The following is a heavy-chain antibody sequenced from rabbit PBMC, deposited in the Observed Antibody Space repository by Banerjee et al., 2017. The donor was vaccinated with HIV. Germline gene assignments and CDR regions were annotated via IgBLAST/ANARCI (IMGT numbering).Heavy chain of an antibody. CDR3: ARDLAAVIGWNFNL. J-gene: IGHJ4*01. CDR2: INTSSGNT. D-gene: IGHD1-1*01. CDR1: GFSFSNKYV. V-gene: IGHV1S40*01. Sequence: QSLEESGGDLVKPEGSLTLTCTASGFSFSNKYVMCWVRQAPGKGLEWIACINTSSGNTVYASWAKGRFTISRTSSTTVTLQMTSLTAADTATYFCARDLAAVIGWNFNLWGQGTLVTVS.